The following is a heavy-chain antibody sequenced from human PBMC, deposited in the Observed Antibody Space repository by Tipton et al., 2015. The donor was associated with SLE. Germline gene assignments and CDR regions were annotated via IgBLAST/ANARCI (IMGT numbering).Heavy chain of an antibody. CDR1: GFTFSDYY. D-gene: IGHD5-24*01. CDR2: ISTTGNTK. V-gene: IGHV3-11*04. Sequence: SLRLSCAASGFTFSDYYMSWVRQAPGKGLEWISYISTTGNTKYYADSVKGRFTISRDNAENSLFLQMNSLRAEDTAVYYCARDSWQHLAFDYWGQGTLVTVSS. J-gene: IGHJ4*02. CDR3: ARDSWQHLAFDY.